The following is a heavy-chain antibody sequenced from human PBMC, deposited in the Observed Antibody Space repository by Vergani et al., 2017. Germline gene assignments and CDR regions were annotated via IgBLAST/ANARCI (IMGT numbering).Heavy chain of an antibody. V-gene: IGHV1-69*17. CDR1: GGTFSSYA. J-gene: IGHJ3*02. D-gene: IGHD5-24*01. Sequence: QVQLVQSGAEVKKPGSSVKVSCKASGGTFSSYAISWVRQAPGQGLEWMGGSIPIFGIANYAQKFQGRVTITADKSTSTAYMELSSLRSEDTAVYYCARDAVEMATRNAFDIWGQGTMVTVSS. CDR2: SIPIFGIA. CDR3: ARDAVEMATRNAFDI.